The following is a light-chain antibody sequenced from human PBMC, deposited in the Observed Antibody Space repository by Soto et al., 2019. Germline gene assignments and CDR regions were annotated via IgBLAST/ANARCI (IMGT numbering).Light chain of an antibody. CDR1: QSVSSN. J-gene: IGKJ1*01. CDR3: QQYNNWWT. V-gene: IGKV3-15*01. CDR2: GAS. Sequence: IVMTQSPATLSVSPGERATLSCRASQSVSSNLAWYQQKPGQAPRLLIYGASTRATGTPARFSGSGSGTEFTLTISSLQSEDFAVYYCQQYNNWWTFGQGTKVDIK.